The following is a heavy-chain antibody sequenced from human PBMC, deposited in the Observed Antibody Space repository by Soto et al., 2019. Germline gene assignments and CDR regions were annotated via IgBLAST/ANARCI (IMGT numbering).Heavy chain of an antibody. Sequence: VSVKVSCKASGYTFTGYYMHWVRQAPGQGLEWMGWINPNSGGTNYAQKFQGRVTMTRDTSISTAYMELSRLRSDDTAVYYCARVSGDYDYYYGMDVWGQGTTVTVSS. J-gene: IGHJ6*02. V-gene: IGHV1-2*02. CDR3: ARVSGDYDYYYGMDV. D-gene: IGHD4-17*01. CDR2: INPNSGGT. CDR1: GYTFTGYY.